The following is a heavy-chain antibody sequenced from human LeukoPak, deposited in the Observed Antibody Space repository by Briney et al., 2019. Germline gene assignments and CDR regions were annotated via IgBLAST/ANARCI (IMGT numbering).Heavy chain of an antibody. V-gene: IGHV4-61*02. CDR3: ARRGFCTGASCSFALDH. D-gene: IGHD2-15*01. Sequence: PSETLSLTCTVSGGSISSGSYYWSWIRQPAGKGLEWIGRIYTSGSTNYNPSLKSRVTISVDTSKNQFSLKLRSATAADTAMYYCARRGFCTGASCSFALDHWGQGILVTVSS. CDR2: IYTSGST. J-gene: IGHJ4*02. CDR1: GGSISSGSYY.